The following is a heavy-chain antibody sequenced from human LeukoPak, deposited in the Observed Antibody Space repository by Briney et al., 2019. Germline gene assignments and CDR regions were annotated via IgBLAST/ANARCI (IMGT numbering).Heavy chain of an antibody. CDR1: GYTFTSYG. J-gene: IGHJ4*02. CDR3: ARDWGVGATPSVDY. Sequence: GASVKVSCKASGYTFTSYGISWVRQAPGQGLEWMGWISAYNGNTNYAQKLQGRVTMTTDTSTSTAYMELRSLRSDDTAVCYCARDWGVGATPSVDYWGQGTLVTVSS. CDR2: ISAYNGNT. D-gene: IGHD1-26*01. V-gene: IGHV1-18*01.